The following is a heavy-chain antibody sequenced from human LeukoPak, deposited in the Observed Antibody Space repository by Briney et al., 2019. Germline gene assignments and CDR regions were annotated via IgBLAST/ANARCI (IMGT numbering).Heavy chain of an antibody. J-gene: IGHJ4*02. CDR3: ARGLGAPDY. Sequence: GGSLTLSCAASGFTFSTYWMIWVRQAPGKGLEWVANIKQDGSEKYYVHSVKGRFTISRDNAKNSLYLQMNSLRAEDTAVYYCARGLGAPDYWGQGTLVTVSS. CDR2: IKQDGSEK. CDR1: GFTFSTYW. V-gene: IGHV3-7*03. D-gene: IGHD1-26*01.